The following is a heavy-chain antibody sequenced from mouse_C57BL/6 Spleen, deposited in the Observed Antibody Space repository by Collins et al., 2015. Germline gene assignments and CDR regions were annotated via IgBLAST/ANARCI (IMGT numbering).Heavy chain of an antibody. D-gene: IGHD2-10*02. J-gene: IGHJ1*03. CDR1: GFTFSDYG. CDR3: ARRVWPHWYFDV. Sequence: ASGFTFSDYGMHWVRQAPEKGLEWVAYISSGSSTIYYADTVKGRFTISRDNAKNTLFLQMTSLRSEDTAMYYCARRVWPHWYFDVWGTGTTVTVSS. CDR2: ISSGSSTI. V-gene: IGHV5-17*01.